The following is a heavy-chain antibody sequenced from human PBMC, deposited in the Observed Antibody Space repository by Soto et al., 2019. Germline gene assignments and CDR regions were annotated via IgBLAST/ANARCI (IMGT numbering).Heavy chain of an antibody. CDR3: ARDGVRCMDV. D-gene: IGHD3-16*01. CDR1: GYTFTSYD. V-gene: IGHV1-8*01. Sequence: QVLLVQSGAELQQPGAAVKGSCKASGYTFTSYDINWMRQATGPGLEWMGGMNPNSSNPCYEQKFHVRVPMTRTTSICTAYMELSSLSSEATAVYDCARDGVRCMDVCGQGTTVTGAS. J-gene: IGHJ6*02. CDR2: MNPNSSNP.